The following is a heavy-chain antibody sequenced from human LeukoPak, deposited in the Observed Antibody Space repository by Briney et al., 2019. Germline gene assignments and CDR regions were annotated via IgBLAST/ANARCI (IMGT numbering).Heavy chain of an antibody. CDR2: IIPIFGTA. J-gene: IGHJ4*02. Sequence: SVKVSCKASGGTFSSYAISWVRQAPGQGLEWMGGIIPIFGTANYAQKFQGRVTITADESTSTAYMELSSLRSEDTAVYYCARTSRGGYSGYGPNFDYWGQGTLVTVSS. V-gene: IGHV1-69*13. D-gene: IGHD5-12*01. CDR1: GGTFSSYA. CDR3: ARTSRGGYSGYGPNFDY.